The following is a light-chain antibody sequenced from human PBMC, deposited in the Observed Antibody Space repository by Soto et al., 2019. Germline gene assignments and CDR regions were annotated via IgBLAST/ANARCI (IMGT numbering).Light chain of an antibody. CDR2: DVS. J-gene: IGLJ1*01. V-gene: IGLV2-14*03. CDR1: SSDIGDSNY. Sequence: QSALTQPASVSGAPGQSSPLSCTGTSSDIGDSNYVSWYQQHPGKAPKLVIYDVSNRPSGVSNRFSGSKSANTASLTISGLQAEDEADYYCSSFRSSSTSYVFGTGTKVTVL. CDR3: SSFRSSSTSYV.